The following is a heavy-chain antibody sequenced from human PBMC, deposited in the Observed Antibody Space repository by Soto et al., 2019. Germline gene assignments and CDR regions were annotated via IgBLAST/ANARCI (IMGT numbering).Heavy chain of an antibody. Sequence: PGGSLRLSCAVSGLTVSRTQMSWVRQAPGKRLQWASVIYSAGSTYYANAVKGRFTISRDISENKIFLELNGLTVDDTAVYYCARAREPEYSSSIFFDYWGRGTVVTVSS. CDR2: IYSAGST. CDR1: GLTVSRTQ. J-gene: IGHJ4*01. CDR3: ARAREPEYSSSIFFDY. V-gene: IGHV3-53*01. D-gene: IGHD6-6*01.